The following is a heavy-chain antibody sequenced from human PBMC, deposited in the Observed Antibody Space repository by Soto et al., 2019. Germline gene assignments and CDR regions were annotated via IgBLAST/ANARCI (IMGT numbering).Heavy chain of an antibody. Sequence: QITLKESGPTLVKPTQTLTLTCTFSGFSLSSTRMAVGWIRQPPGKALEWLALIYWDDDKRYSPFLKSRLTITNDTSKHPVVLTMSNLDPVDPARYYCPHLVVAGLQYYFDYWRQGTLVTVSS. CDR2: IYWDDDK. D-gene: IGHD6-19*01. V-gene: IGHV2-5*02. J-gene: IGHJ4*02. CDR3: PHLVVAGLQYYFDY. CDR1: GFSLSSTRMA.